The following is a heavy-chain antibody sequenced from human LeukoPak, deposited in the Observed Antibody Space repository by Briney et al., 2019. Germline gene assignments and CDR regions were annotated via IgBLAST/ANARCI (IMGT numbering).Heavy chain of an antibody. CDR3: ARHRTTRHGDGYWFDP. CDR1: GGSISSSSYC. J-gene: IGHJ5*02. Sequence: SETLSLTCTVSGGSISSSSYCWGWIRQPPGKGLEWIGSIYYSGSTYYNPSLKSRVTISVDTSKNQFSLKLSSVTAADTAVYYCARHRTTRHGDGYWFDPWGQGTLVTVSS. V-gene: IGHV4-39*01. CDR2: IYYSGST. D-gene: IGHD4-17*01.